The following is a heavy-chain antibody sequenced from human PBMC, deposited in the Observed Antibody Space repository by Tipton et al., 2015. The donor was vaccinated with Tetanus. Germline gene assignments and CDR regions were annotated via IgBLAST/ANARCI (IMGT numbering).Heavy chain of an antibody. CDR3: ARGAPPLKYSWNWGPVETIDL. CDR1: GYTFTGYY. Sequence: QVQLVQSGAEVKKPGASVKVSCMTSGYTFTGYYIHCVRQAPSQGLEWMGWINPNSGDTRIAQEFEGRVTMTRDTSTNTVYMELTSLRYDDTAVYFCARGAPPLKYSWNWGPVETIDLWGQGTLVTVSS. D-gene: IGHD3-3*01. CDR2: INPNSGDT. J-gene: IGHJ4*02. V-gene: IGHV1-2*02.